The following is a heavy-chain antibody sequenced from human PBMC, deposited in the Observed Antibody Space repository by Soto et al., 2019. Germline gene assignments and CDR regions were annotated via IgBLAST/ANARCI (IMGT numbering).Heavy chain of an antibody. D-gene: IGHD1-1*01. CDR1: GGSISSYY. CDR2: VYSSGST. Sequence: SETLSLTCTVSGGSISSYYLSWIRQPAGKGLEWIGRVYSSGSTNYNPSLKSRVTMSVDASKSQFSLKLSSVTAADTAVYYCARDVDYNNWVLYYWGQGSLVTVYS. V-gene: IGHV4-4*07. CDR3: ARDVDYNNWVLYY. J-gene: IGHJ4*02.